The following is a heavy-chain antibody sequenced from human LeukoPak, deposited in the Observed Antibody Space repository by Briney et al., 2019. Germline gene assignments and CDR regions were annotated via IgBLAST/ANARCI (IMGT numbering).Heavy chain of an antibody. CDR1: GGSISSISYY. V-gene: IGHV4-39*07. Sequence: SETLSLTCTVSGGSISSISYYWGWLRQPPGKGLQWIGHIYYSGTDFYNPSLKSRVTISVDTSKNQFSLKLTSVTAADTALYYCARLNGNFQNFYDYWGQETLVTVSS. J-gene: IGHJ4*02. D-gene: IGHD1-7*01. CDR2: IYYSGTD. CDR3: ARLNGNFQNFYDY.